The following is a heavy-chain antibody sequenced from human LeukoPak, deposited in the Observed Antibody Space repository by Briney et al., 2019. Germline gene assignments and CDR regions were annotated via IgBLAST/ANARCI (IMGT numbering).Heavy chain of an antibody. V-gene: IGHV3-30*02. CDR3: VGPSSSDYYYGMDV. CDR1: GFTLSHYG. D-gene: IGHD6-13*01. J-gene: IGHJ6*02. CDR2: IWHDGSDK. Sequence: GGSLRLSCVVSGFTLSHYGMHWVRQAPGKGLEWVAVIWHDGSDKYYADSVKGRFTISRDNSKNTLYLQMNSLRAEDTAVYYCVGPSSSDYYYGMDVWGQGTTVTVSS.